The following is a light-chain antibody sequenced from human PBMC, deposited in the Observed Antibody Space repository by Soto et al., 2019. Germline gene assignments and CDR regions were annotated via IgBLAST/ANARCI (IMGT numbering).Light chain of an antibody. J-gene: IGLJ2*01. V-gene: IGLV2-14*03. Sequence: QSALTQPASVSGSPGQSITISCTGTSSDIGAYDYVSWYQQHPGKAPKLMIYEVFRRPSGISDRFSGSKSGNTASLTISGLQAEDEADYYCCSYTTTSTCVFGGGTKVTVL. CDR2: EVF. CDR1: SSDIGAYDY. CDR3: CSYTTTSTCV.